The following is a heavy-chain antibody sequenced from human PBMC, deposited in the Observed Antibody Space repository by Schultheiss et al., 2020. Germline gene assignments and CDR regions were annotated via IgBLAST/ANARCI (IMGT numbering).Heavy chain of an antibody. CDR1: GYTFTSYY. CDR2: INPSGGST. J-gene: IGHJ5*02. CDR3: ALVADTAMVTGRFDP. V-gene: IGHV1-46*01. D-gene: IGHD5-18*01. Sequence: GSVKVSCKASGYTFTSYYMHWVRQAPGQGLEWMGIINPSGGSTSYAQKFQGRVTMTRDTSTSTVYMELSSLRSEDTAVYYCALVADTAMVTGRFDPWGQGTLVTVSS.